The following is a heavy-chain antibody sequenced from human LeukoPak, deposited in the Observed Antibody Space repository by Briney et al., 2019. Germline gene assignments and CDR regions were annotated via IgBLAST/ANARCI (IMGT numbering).Heavy chain of an antibody. Sequence: SETLSLTCTVSGGSISSYYWSWIRQPPGKGLEWIGEINHSGSTNYNPSLKSRVTISVDTSKNQFSLKLSSVTAADTAVYYCARGLFGYSYGRHFDYWGQGTLVTVSS. V-gene: IGHV4-34*01. J-gene: IGHJ4*02. CDR2: INHSGST. D-gene: IGHD5-18*01. CDR3: ARGLFGYSYGRHFDY. CDR1: GGSISSYY.